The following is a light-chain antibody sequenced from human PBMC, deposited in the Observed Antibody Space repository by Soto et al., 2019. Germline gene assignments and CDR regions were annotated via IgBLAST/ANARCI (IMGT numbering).Light chain of an antibody. CDR2: WAS. CDR3: QQYYSTRT. V-gene: IGKV4-1*01. CDR1: QGIGST. Sequence: EIVMTQSPATLSVSPGDRATLSCRASQGIGSTLAWYQQKPGQPPKLLIYWASTRESGVPDRFSGSGSGTDFTLTISSLQVEDVAVYYCQQYYSTRTFGQGTKVEIK. J-gene: IGKJ1*01.